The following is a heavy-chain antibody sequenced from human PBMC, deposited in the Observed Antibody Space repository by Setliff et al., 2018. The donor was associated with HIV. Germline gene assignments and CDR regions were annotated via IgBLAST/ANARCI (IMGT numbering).Heavy chain of an antibody. D-gene: IGHD4-4*01. CDR2: INPNSGDT. CDR3: ARAFNPHSNYDY. Sequence: GASVKVSCKASGYTFTGYYMHWVRQAPGQGLERMGWINPNSGDTNYAQKFQGRVTMTRDTSISTAYMELSRLTSDDAAIYYCARAFNPHSNYDYWGQGALVTVSS. CDR1: GYTFTGYY. V-gene: IGHV1-2*02. J-gene: IGHJ4*02.